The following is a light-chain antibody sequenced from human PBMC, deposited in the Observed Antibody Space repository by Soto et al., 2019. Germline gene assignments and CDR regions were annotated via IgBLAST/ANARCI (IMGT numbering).Light chain of an antibody. J-gene: IGLJ2*01. CDR3: SSYTSISTVV. CDR1: SSDIGGYNY. Sequence: QSVLTQPASVSGSPGQSITISCTGTSSDIGGYNYVSWYQQHPGKAPKLMISDVSDRPSGVSNRFSGSKSDNTASLTISGLQAEDEADYHSSSYTSISTVVFGGGTKLTVL. CDR2: DVS. V-gene: IGLV2-14*01.